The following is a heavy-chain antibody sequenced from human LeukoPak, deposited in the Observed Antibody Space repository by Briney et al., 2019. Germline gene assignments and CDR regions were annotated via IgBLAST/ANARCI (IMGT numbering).Heavy chain of an antibody. J-gene: IGHJ4*02. D-gene: IGHD6-19*01. CDR1: GFTFSSYW. CDR3: ARDAGIAVAGTEDY. V-gene: IGHV3-7*01. CDR2: IKQDGSEK. Sequence: GGSLRLSCVASGFTFSSYWMSWVRQAPGKGLEWVANIKQDGSEKYYVDSVKGRFTISRDNAKNSLYLQMNSLRAEDTAVYYCARDAGIAVAGTEDYWGQGTLVTVSS.